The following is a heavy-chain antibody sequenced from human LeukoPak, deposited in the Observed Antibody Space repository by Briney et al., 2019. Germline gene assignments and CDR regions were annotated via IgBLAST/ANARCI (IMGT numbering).Heavy chain of an antibody. V-gene: IGHV3-23*01. Sequence: GGSLRLSCAASGFTFWSYAMSWARQAPGKGLEWVSAISGGGDSTYYADSVKGRFTISRDTSKNTLYLQMNSLRAEDTAVYYCAKDRARGGATDFDYWGQGALVTVSS. D-gene: IGHD3-16*01. J-gene: IGHJ4*02. CDR1: GFTFWSYA. CDR2: ISGGGDST. CDR3: AKDRARGGATDFDY.